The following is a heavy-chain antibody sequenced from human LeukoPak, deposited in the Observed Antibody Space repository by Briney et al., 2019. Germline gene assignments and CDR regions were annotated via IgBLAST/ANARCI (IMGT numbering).Heavy chain of an antibody. D-gene: IGHD3-22*01. CDR2: INSNSGTI. CDR3: VWDSGYYLMD. J-gene: IGHJ4*02. V-gene: IGHV3-48*02. Sequence: PGGSLRLSCAASGFTFSSYSVNWVRQAPGKGLEWLSYINSNSGTIYYADSVKGRFTISRDNAKNSLYLQMNSLRDEDTAVYYCVWDSGYYLMDWGQGTLVTVSS. CDR1: GFTFSSYS.